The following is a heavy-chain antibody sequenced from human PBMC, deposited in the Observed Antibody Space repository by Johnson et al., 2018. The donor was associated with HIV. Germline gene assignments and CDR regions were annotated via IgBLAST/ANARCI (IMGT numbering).Heavy chain of an antibody. V-gene: IGHV3-30-3*01. D-gene: IGHD3-10*01. CDR1: GFTFSSYA. J-gene: IGHJ3*02. CDR2: ISYDGSTT. CDR3: ASTGSGSDDAFDI. Sequence: QMQLVESGGGVVQPGRSLRLSCAASGFTFSSYAMHWVRQAPGKGLEWVAVISYDGSTTYYADSVKGRFTISRDNSKNTLYLQMNSLRAEDTAVYYCASTGSGSDDAFDIWGQGTMVTVSS.